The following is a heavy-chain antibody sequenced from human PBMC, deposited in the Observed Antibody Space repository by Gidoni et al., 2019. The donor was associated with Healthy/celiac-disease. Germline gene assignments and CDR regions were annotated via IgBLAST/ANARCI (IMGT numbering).Heavy chain of an antibody. Sequence: EVQLVESGGGLVKPGGSLRLSCAASGFTFSSYSMNWVRQPPGKGLEWVSSISSSSSYIYYADSVKGRFTISRDNAKNSLYLQMNSLRAEDTAVYYCARDRAGSVTTLFDYWGQGTLVTVSS. CDR3: ARDRAGSVTTLFDY. D-gene: IGHD4-17*01. J-gene: IGHJ4*02. V-gene: IGHV3-21*01. CDR1: GFTFSSYS. CDR2: ISSSSSYI.